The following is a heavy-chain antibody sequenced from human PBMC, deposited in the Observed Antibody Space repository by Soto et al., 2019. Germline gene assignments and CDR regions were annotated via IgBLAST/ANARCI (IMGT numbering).Heavy chain of an antibody. J-gene: IGHJ4*02. V-gene: IGHV3-48*01. Sequence: GGSLRLSCAASGFTFSSYSMNWVRQAPGKGLEWVSYISSSSSTIYYADSVKGRFTISRDNAKNSLYLQMNSLRAEDTAVYYCARDDFGDDYWGQGTLVTVSS. D-gene: IGHD4-17*01. CDR2: ISSSSSTI. CDR3: ARDDFGDDY. CDR1: GFTFSSYS.